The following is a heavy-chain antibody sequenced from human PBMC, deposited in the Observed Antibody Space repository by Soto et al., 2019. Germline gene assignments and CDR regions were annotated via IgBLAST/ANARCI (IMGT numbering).Heavy chain of an antibody. J-gene: IGHJ6*02. CDR3: ARDEGGSYRPSDYYYGMDV. CDR1: GGTFSSYA. Sequence: GASVKVSCKASGGTFSSYAISWVRQAPGQGLEWMGGIIPIFGTANYAQKFQGRVTITADESTSTAYMELSSLRSEDTAVYYCARDEGGSYRPSDYYYGMDVWGQGTTVTVSS. CDR2: IIPIFGTA. V-gene: IGHV1-69*13. D-gene: IGHD1-26*01.